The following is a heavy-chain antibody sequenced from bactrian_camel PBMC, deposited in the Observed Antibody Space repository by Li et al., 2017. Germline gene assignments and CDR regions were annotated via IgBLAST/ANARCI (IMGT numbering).Heavy chain of an antibody. Sequence: HVQLVESGGGSVQAGGSLRLSCVASGITFSSDCLARIRRAPGKEREWVATIYTIDGNTWYADSVKGRFTISQDTAKKMWYLQMNSLKPEDTAMYYCAACENADYDSWGRGTQVTVS. V-gene: IGHV3S1*01. CDR3: AACENADYDS. J-gene: IGHJ6*01. CDR2: IYTIDGNT. CDR1: GITFSSDC.